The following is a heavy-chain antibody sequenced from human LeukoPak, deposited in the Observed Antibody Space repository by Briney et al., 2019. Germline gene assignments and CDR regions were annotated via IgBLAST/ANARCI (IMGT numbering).Heavy chain of an antibody. CDR3: ARGSPVEAFDI. CDR1: GGSINSGDYH. CDR2: IYITGST. D-gene: IGHD5-24*01. J-gene: IGHJ3*02. V-gene: IGHV4-61*02. Sequence: SETLSLTCTASGGSINSGDYHWSWIRLPAGKGLEWIGRIYITGSTNYNPSLKSRVTMSVDTSKNQFSLRLNSMTAADTAVYYCARGSPVEAFDIWGQGTMVTVSS.